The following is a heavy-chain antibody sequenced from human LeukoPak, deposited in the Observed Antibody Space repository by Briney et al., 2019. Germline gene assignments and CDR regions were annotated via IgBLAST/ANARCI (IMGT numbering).Heavy chain of an antibody. CDR2: INKSGGNS. J-gene: IGHJ1*01. D-gene: IGHD3-10*02. Sequence: PGGSLRLSCVVSGFTFRNCAMSWVRQAPGKGLEWVSGINKSGGNSYYADSVKGRFTISRDNSKNTLYLQMNSLRAEDTAVYYCARDRSERPMFYWPTSHPDLFARGGEGTLVTVSA. CDR1: GFTFRNCA. V-gene: IGHV3-23*01. CDR3: ARDRSERPMFYWPTSHPDLFAR.